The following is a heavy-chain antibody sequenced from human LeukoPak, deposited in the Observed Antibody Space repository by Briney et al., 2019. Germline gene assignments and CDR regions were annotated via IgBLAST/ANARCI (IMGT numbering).Heavy chain of an antibody. J-gene: IGHJ4*02. Sequence: ASVKVSCKASGYTFTSYDINWVRQATGQGLEWMGWMNPNSGNTGYAQKFQGRVTITRNTSISTAYMELSSLRSEDTAVYYCASGASGGSWFPFDYWGQGTLVTVSS. CDR3: ASGASGGSWFPFDY. CDR1: GYTFTSYD. CDR2: MNPNSGNT. D-gene: IGHD6-13*01. V-gene: IGHV1-8*03.